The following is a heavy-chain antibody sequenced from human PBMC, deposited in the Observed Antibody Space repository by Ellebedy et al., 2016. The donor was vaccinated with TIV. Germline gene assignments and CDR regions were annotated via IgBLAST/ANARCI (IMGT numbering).Heavy chain of an antibody. CDR2: IWYDGSNK. J-gene: IGHJ1*01. V-gene: IGHV3-33*01. CDR1: GFTFSSYG. Sequence: GESLKISXAASGFTFSSYGMNWVRQAPGKGLEWVAVIWYDGSNKYYADSVKGRFTISRDNSNNTLYLQMSSLRAEDMAVYYCARDRETQPLLRPAHWGQGTLVTVSS. D-gene: IGHD2-15*01. CDR3: ARDRETQPLLRPAH.